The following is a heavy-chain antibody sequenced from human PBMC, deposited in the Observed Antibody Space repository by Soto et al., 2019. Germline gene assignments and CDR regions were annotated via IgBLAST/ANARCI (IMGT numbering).Heavy chain of an antibody. D-gene: IGHD3-22*01. CDR1: GFTFSTYA. V-gene: IGHV3-23*01. CDR2: ISGINT. Sequence: GGSLRLSCAASGFTFSTYAMNWVRQAPGQGLEWVSISGINTFYADSVKDRFTISRDNSKNTMYLQMNSLRAEDTAVYYCAREVPYYNDNRDYGMDVWGQGTTVTVS. CDR3: AREVPYYNDNRDYGMDV. J-gene: IGHJ6*02.